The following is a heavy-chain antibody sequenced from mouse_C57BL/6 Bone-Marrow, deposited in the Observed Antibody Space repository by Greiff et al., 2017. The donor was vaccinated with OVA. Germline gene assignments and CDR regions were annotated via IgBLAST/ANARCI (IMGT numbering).Heavy chain of an antibody. CDR1: GYSITSGYY. J-gene: IGHJ4*01. Sequence: VQLKESGPGLVKPYQSLSLTCSVTGYSITSGYYWNWIRQFPGNKLEWMGYISYDGSNNYNPSLKNRISITRDTSKNQFFLKLNSVTTEDTATYYCARVGLPNMDYWGQGTSVTVSS. D-gene: IGHD2-4*01. CDR3: ARVGLPNMDY. V-gene: IGHV3-6*01. CDR2: ISYDGSN.